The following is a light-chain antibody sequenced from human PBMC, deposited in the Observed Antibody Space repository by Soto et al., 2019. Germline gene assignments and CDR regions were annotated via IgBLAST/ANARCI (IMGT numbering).Light chain of an antibody. CDR2: GAS. V-gene: IGKV3-20*01. CDR3: QHLET. Sequence: EIVLTQSPGTLSLSPGERATLSCRASQSVSSSYLAWYQQKPGQAPRLLIYGASSRATGIPDRFSGSGSGTDFPLTISRLEPEDFAVYSCQHLETFGQRTKVEIK. CDR1: QSVSSSY. J-gene: IGKJ1*01.